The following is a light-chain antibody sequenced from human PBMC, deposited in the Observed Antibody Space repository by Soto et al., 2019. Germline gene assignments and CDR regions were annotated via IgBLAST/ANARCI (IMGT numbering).Light chain of an antibody. CDR3: QQSYSTPWT. J-gene: IGKJ1*01. CDR1: QSISNY. V-gene: IGKV1-39*01. CDR2: AAS. Sequence: DIQMTQSPSSLSASVGDRVTITCRASQSISNYLNWYQQKPGKAPKLLIYAASSLQSGVPSRFSGSGSGTDFTLTISSPQPEDFATYYCQQSYSTPWTFGQGTKVEFK.